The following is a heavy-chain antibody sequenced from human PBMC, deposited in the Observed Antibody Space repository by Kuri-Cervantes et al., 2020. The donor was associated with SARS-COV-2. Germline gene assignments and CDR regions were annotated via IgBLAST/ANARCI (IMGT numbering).Heavy chain of an antibody. CDR2: IYYSGST. J-gene: IGHJ4*02. V-gene: IGHV4-34*01. CDR1: GGSFSGYY. Sequence: GSLRLSCAVYGGSFSGYYWSWIRQPPGKGLEWIGSIYYSGSTYYNPSLKSRVTISVDTSKNQFSLKLSSVTAADTAVYYCARAPQYSSRFDYWGQGTRVTVSS. D-gene: IGHD6-13*01. CDR3: ARAPQYSSRFDY.